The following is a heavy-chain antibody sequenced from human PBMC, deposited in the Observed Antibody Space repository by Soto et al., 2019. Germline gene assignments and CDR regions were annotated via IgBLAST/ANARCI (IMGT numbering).Heavy chain of an antibody. V-gene: IGHV4-4*02. CDR2: IYHSGST. J-gene: IGHJ6*02. Sequence: SETLSLTCAVSGGSFSSSNWWSWVRQPPGKGLEWIGEIYHSGSTNYNPSLKSRVTISVDKSKNQFSLKLSSVTAADTAVYYCAAGRLASDYYYGMDVWGQGTTVT. CDR3: AAGRLASDYYYGMDV. CDR1: GGSFSSSNW. D-gene: IGHD3-3*01.